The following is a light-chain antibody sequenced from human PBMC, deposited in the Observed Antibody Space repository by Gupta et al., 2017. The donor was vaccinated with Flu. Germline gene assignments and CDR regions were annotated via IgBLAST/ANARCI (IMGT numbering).Light chain of an antibody. CDR3: QQRSTWYN. Sequence: SPATLSLSPGERATLSCRASQSISKYLGWYQKKPGQAPRLLIYDASNRAAGIPARFTGSGSGTDFTLTISSLEPEDFAVYYCQQRSTWYNFGQGTKLEIK. J-gene: IGKJ2*01. V-gene: IGKV3-11*01. CDR1: QSISKY. CDR2: DAS.